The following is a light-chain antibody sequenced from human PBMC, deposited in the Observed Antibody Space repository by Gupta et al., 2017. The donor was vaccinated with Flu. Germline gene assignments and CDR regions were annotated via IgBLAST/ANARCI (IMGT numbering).Light chain of an antibody. Sequence: QSALTQPASVSGSPGQSITISCTGTSSDVGSYNLVSWHQQPPGKAPKLMIYEGSKRPSGVSNRFSGSKSGNTASLTISGPQAEDEADYYCCSYAGSSTLVFGGGTKLTVL. V-gene: IGLV2-23*01. J-gene: IGLJ2*01. CDR1: SSDVGSYNL. CDR2: EGS. CDR3: CSYAGSSTLV.